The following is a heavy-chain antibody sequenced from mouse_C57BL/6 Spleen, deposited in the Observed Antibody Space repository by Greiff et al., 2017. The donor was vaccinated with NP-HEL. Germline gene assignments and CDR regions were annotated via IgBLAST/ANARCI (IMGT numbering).Heavy chain of an antibody. D-gene: IGHD2-5*01. J-gene: IGHJ4*01. CDR1: GYTFTSYW. V-gene: IGHV1-55*01. Sequence: QVQLQQPGAELVKPGASVKMSCKASGYTFTSYWITWVKQRPGQGLEWIGDIYPGSGSTNYNEKFKSKATLTVDTSSSTAYMQLSSLTSEDSAVYYCAREGDYYSNFDYAMDYWGQGTSVTVSS. CDR3: AREGDYYSNFDYAMDY. CDR2: IYPGSGST.